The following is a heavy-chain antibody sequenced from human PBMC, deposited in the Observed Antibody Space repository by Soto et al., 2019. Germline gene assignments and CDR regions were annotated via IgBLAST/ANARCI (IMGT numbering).Heavy chain of an antibody. CDR1: GFTFSTYA. CDR2: ILHDETP. D-gene: IGHD2-21*01. J-gene: IGHJ4*02. CDR3: AKDLFPTSGQRFFFES. V-gene: IGHV3-23*01. Sequence: GSLRLSCAASGFTFSTYAMTWVRQAPGRGLEWVSTILHDETPFYTDSVKGRFTISRGNVRGTLYLQMNGLRVEDAALYFCAKDLFPTSGQRFFFESWGQGSLVTVSS.